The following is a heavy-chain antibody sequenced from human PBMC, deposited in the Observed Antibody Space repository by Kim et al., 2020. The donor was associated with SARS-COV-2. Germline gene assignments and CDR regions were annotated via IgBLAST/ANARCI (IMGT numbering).Heavy chain of an antibody. Sequence: SETLSLTCAVSGGFISSYYWSWIRQPPGKGLEWIGFIYYSGSSMHNPSLKSRVTISVDTSKNQFSLDLRSVTAADTAVYCCARGSTISPGIGHWGQGALVTVSS. CDR2: IYYSGSS. CDR1: GGFISSYY. J-gene: IGHJ4*02. CDR3: ARGSTISPGIGH. V-gene: IGHV4-59*01. D-gene: IGHD1-26*01.